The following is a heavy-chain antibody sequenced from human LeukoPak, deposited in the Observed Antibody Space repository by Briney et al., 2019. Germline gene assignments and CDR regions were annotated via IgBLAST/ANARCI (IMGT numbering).Heavy chain of an antibody. V-gene: IGHV3-7*01. CDR3: ARRYFDY. CDR1: AFIFSGHW. J-gene: IGHJ4*02. CDR2: IKQDGSEK. Sequence: GGSLRLSCEGSAFIFSGHWMNWVRQTPGKGLEWVANIKQDGSEKYYVASVKGRFTISRDNAKNSLYLQMNSLRAEDTAVYYCARRYFDYWGQGTLVTVSS.